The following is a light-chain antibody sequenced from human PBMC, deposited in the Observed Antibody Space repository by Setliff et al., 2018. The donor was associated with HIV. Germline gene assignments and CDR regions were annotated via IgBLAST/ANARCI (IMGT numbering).Light chain of an antibody. CDR1: SSDVGGYNY. CDR2: EVS. Sequence: QSVLAQPASVSGSPGLSITISCTGTSSDVGGYNYVSWYQQHPGKAPKLMIYEVSNRPSGVSDRFSGSKSGNTASPTISGLQTEDEADYFCSSYTSSSPLYVFGTGTKVTVL. CDR3: SSYTSSSPLYV. V-gene: IGLV2-14*01. J-gene: IGLJ1*01.